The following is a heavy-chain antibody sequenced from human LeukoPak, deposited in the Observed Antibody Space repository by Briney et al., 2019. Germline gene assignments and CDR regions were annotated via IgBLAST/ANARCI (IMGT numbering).Heavy chain of an antibody. Sequence: GRSLRLSCAASGFTFSTYAMHWVRQAPGKGLEWVAVISYDGSNKYYADSVKGRFTISRDNSKNTLYLQMNSLRAEDTAVYYCARAGGSGGYYNTEDYWGQGTLVTASS. CDR2: ISYDGSNK. V-gene: IGHV3-30-3*01. J-gene: IGHJ4*02. D-gene: IGHD3-10*01. CDR3: ARAGGSGGYYNTEDY. CDR1: GFTFSTYA.